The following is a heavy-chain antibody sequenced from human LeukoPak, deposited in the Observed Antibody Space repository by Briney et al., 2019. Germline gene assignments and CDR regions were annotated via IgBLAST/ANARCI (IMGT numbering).Heavy chain of an antibody. J-gene: IGHJ4*02. D-gene: IGHD2-2*01. CDR3: ASSGGYCSSTSCYYRPYYFDY. Sequence: GASVKVSCKASGGTFSSYAISWVRQAPGQGLEWMGGIIPIFGTANYAQKFQGRVTITADESTSTAYMELSSLRSEDTAVYYCASSGGYCSSTSCYYRPYYFDYWGQGTLVTVSS. CDR1: GGTFSSYA. V-gene: IGHV1-69*13. CDR2: IIPIFGTA.